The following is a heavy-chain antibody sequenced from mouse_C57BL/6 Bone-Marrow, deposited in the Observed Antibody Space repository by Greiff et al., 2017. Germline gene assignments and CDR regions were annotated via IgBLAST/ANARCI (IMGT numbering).Heavy chain of an antibody. CDR3: ARLITTVVGFDY. Sequence: EVQVVESGGDLVKPGGSLKLSCAASGFTFSSYGMSWVRQTPDKRLEWVATISSGGSYTYYPDSVKGRFTISRDNAKNTLYLQMSSLKSEDTAMYYCARLITTVVGFDYWGQGTTLTVSS. V-gene: IGHV5-6*01. D-gene: IGHD1-1*01. CDR2: ISSGGSYT. J-gene: IGHJ2*01. CDR1: GFTFSSYG.